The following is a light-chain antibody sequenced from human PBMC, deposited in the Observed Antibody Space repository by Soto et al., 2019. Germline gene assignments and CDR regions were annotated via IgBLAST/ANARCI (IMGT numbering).Light chain of an antibody. V-gene: IGKV3-20*01. Sequence: EIVLTQSPGTLSLSPGERATLSCRASQSVSSSYLAWYQQKPGQAPRLLIYGASSRATGIPDRFSGSGSGPDFTLTISRLEPEDLAVYYCQQYGSSPLTFGQGTKVEIK. CDR3: QQYGSSPLT. CDR1: QSVSSSY. CDR2: GAS. J-gene: IGKJ1*01.